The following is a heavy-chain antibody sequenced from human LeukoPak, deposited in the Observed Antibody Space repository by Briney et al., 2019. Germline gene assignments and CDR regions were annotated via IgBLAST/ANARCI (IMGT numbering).Heavy chain of an antibody. Sequence: GGSLRLSCAASGFTFSSYGMHWVRQAPGKGLEWVAVIWYDGSNKYYADSVKGRFTISRDISKNTLYLQMNSLRAEDTAVYYCARDVDTAMVDYWGQGTLVTVSS. CDR1: GFTFSSYG. CDR3: ARDVDTAMVDY. CDR2: IWYDGSNK. D-gene: IGHD5-18*01. J-gene: IGHJ4*02. V-gene: IGHV3-33*01.